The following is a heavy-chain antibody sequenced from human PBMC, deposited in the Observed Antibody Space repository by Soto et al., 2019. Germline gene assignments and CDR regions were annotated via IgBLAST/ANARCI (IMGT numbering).Heavy chain of an antibody. D-gene: IGHD3-10*01. J-gene: IGHJ4*02. CDR2: IIPIFGTA. CDR3: ARATYYYGSGSYYRKPEENSKPTSNYDYFDY. Sequence: SVKVSCKASGGTFSSYAISWVRQAPGQGLEWMGGIIPIFGTANYAQKFQGRVTITADKSTSTAYMELSRLRSEDTAVYYCARATYYYGSGSYYRKPEENSKPTSNYDYFDYWGQGTLVTVSS. CDR1: GGTFSSYA. V-gene: IGHV1-69*06.